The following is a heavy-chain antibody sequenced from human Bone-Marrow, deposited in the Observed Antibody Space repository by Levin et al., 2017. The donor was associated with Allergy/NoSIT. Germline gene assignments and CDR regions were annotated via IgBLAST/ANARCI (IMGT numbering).Heavy chain of an antibody. J-gene: IGHJ5*02. CDR3: ARDLLVAQRAYEKNWFDP. CDR2: ISSGSSYT. CDR1: GFIFSRFN. V-gene: IGHV3-21*01. Sequence: AGGSLRLSCVASGFIFSRFNMNWVRQAPGKGLEWVSSISSGSSYTYYADSVKGRFTISRDNAENSMYLEMDSLRVEDTAVYYCARDLLVAQRAYEKNWFDPWGQGTLVTVSP. D-gene: IGHD3-22*01.